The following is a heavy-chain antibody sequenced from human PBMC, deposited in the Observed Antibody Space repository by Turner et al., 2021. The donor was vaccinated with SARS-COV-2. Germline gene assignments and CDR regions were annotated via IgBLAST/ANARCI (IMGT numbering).Heavy chain of an antibody. V-gene: IGHV4-39*01. Sequence: QLQLQESGPGLVKPSETLSLTCTVSGGSISSSSYYWGWIRQPPGKGLEWIGSIYYSGDTFYNPSLKSRVTISMDTSKNQFSLRLTSVTAADTAVYYCATREYSPGHFDYWGQGTLVTVSS. J-gene: IGHJ4*02. D-gene: IGHD5-18*01. CDR1: GGSISSSSYY. CDR2: IYYSGDT. CDR3: ATREYSPGHFDY.